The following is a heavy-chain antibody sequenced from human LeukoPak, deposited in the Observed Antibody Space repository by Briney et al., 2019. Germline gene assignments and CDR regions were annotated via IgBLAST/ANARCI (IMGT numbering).Heavy chain of an antibody. V-gene: IGHV3-23*01. J-gene: IGHJ5*02. D-gene: IGHD2-21*01. CDR3: AKDDSLNP. CDR2: ISGSGGST. Sequence: QSGGSLRLSCEGSGFTFSRYWMSWDRQAPGKGLEWVSAISGSGGSTYYADSVKGRFTISRDNSKNTLYLQMNSLRAEDTAVYYCAKDDSLNPWGQGTLVTASS. CDR1: GFTFSRYW.